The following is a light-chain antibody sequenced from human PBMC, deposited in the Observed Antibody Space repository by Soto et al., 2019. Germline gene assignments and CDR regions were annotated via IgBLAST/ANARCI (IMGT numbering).Light chain of an antibody. J-gene: IGKJ3*01. Sequence: DIHMTQSPSTLSASVGGRVTITCRASQSISSWLAWYQQKPGKAPKLLIYDASSLESGVPSRFSGSGSGTEFTLTISSLQPDDFATYYCQQYNSYSPTFGPGTKVDIK. CDR1: QSISSW. CDR3: QQYNSYSPT. CDR2: DAS. V-gene: IGKV1-5*01.